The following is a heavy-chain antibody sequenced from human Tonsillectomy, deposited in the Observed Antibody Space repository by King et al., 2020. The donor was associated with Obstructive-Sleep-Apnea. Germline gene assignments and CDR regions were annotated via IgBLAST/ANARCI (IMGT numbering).Heavy chain of an antibody. CDR2: IKQDGSEK. CDR1: GFTFTTYW. CDR3: VGEGITMIRGVGFPTQH. Sequence: VQLVESGGGLVQPGGSLRLSCAASGFTFTTYWMSWVRQAPGEGLEWVANIKQDGSEKYYGDSVKGRFTISRDNAKDSLDLKMKNLRAEDTAVYHCVGEGITMIRGVGFPTQHWGQGAQVTVST. D-gene: IGHD3-10*01. J-gene: IGHJ1*01. V-gene: IGHV3-7*03.